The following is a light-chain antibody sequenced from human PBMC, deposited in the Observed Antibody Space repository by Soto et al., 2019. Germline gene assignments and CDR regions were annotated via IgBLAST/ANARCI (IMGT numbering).Light chain of an antibody. V-gene: IGLV2-11*01. CDR1: ISDVGGYNY. CDR2: DVT. J-gene: IGLJ2*01. CDR3: SSYAGDNNLV. Sequence: QSALTQPRSVSGSPGQSVTISCTGTISDVGGYNYVPWYQHHPGKAPKLLISDVTKRPSWVPDRFSGSKSGNTASLTISDLQAEDEADYYCSSYAGDNNLVFGGGTKLTVL.